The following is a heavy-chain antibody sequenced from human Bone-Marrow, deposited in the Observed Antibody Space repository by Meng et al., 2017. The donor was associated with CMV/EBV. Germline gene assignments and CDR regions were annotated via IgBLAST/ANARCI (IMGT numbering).Heavy chain of an antibody. CDR2: ISPDGSST. J-gene: IGHJ4*02. CDR1: GFTLGDYW. D-gene: IGHD3-10*01. CDR3: ARELLGDITMVPHFDY. V-gene: IGHV3-74*01. Sequence: GFTLGDYWMHWVRQVPGKGLMWVARISPDGSSTNYADSVKGRFTISRDNTKDTLYLQMNSLRAEDTAVYYCARELLGDITMVPHFDYWGQGTLVTVSS.